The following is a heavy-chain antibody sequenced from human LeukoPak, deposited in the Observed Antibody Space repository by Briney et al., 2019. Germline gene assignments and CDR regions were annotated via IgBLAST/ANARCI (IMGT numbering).Heavy chain of an antibody. Sequence: GGSLRLSCAASGFTFSNYEMNWVRQAPGKGLEWVSYISRSGSTLYYADSVKGRFTISRDNAKNSLYLQMNSLGAEDTAVYYCARAIVGVTRYYYYYMDVWGNGTAVTISS. J-gene: IGHJ6*03. CDR2: ISRSGSTL. D-gene: IGHD1-26*01. CDR3: ARAIVGVTRYYYYYMDV. V-gene: IGHV3-48*03. CDR1: GFTFSNYE.